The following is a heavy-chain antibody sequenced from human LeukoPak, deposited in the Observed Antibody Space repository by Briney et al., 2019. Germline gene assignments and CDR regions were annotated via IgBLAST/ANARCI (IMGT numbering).Heavy chain of an antibody. D-gene: IGHD2-8*01. CDR3: ARVPVMDFYYYSYMDV. J-gene: IGHJ6*03. V-gene: IGHV4-39*07. CDR2: IYDSGST. Sequence: SETLSLTCTVSGGSISSSSYKWGWMRQPPGKGLEWIGSIYDSGSTYYNPSLKSRFTISVDTSKNQFSLKLSSVTAEDTALYYCARVPVMDFYYYSYMDVWGKGTTVTVSS. CDR1: GGSISSSSYK.